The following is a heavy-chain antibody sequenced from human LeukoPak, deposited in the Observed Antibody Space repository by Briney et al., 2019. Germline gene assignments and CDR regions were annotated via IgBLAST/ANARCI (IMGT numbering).Heavy chain of an antibody. V-gene: IGHV4-39*01. D-gene: IGHD2-21*01. CDR2: IYYGGTT. CDR3: ARRGLVVVPF. Sequence: SETLSLTCTVTGVSVSSTDSYWVWVRQPPGKGLEWVGSIYYGGTTYSNPSLKSRVTISADTSKNQFSLKLTSVTAADTAIYYCARRGLVVVPFWGQRTLVTVSS. CDR1: GVSVSSTDSY. J-gene: IGHJ4*02.